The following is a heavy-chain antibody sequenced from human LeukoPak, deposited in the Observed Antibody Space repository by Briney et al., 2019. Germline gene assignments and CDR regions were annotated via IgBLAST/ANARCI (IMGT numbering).Heavy chain of an antibody. D-gene: IGHD4-23*01. Sequence: SESLSLTCTVSGGSLSSSSYYWGWIRQPRGRGLEWIGRIYYSGSTYYNPSLKSRVTISEDKSKNQFSLKLSSVTAADTAVYYCAREGYGGNGDEYFQHWGQGTLVTVSS. CDR3: AREGYGGNGDEYFQH. CDR1: GGSLSSSSYY. CDR2: IYYSGST. V-gene: IGHV4-39*07. J-gene: IGHJ1*01.